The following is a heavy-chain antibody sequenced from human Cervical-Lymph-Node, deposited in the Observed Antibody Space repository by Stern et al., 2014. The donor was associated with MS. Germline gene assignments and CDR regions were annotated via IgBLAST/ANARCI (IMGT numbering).Heavy chain of an antibody. D-gene: IGHD4-17*01. J-gene: IGHJ5*02. CDR3: ARDYGDYNWFDP. CDR2: THDSESA. CDR1: GGSLRSDH. Sequence: QVQLQESGPGLLKSSETLSLTCTVSGGSLRSDHWSWIRQPPGRGLEWIGYTHDSESADYNPSLKSRVTISVDTSKNQFSLNLTSVTAADTAVYYCARDYGDYNWFDPWGQGTLVTVSS. V-gene: IGHV4-59*01.